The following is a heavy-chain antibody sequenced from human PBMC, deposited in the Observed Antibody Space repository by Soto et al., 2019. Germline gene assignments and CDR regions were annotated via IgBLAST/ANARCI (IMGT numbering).Heavy chain of an antibody. V-gene: IGHV1-8*01. CDR2: INPNSGNI. CDR1: GDTFTTYD. J-gene: IGHJ4*02. CDR3: ARGRASGSYYLLDY. D-gene: IGHD3-10*01. Sequence: SVKVSCKASGDTFTTYDINWVRQATGHGLEWMGWINPNSGNIGYAQRFQGRVTMTRDTAIRTAYMEVSSLRSDDTAVYYCARGRASGSYYLLDYWGQGTLVTVSS.